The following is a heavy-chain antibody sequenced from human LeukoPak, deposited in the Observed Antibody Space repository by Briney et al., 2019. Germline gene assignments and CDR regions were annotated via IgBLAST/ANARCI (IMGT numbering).Heavy chain of an antibody. CDR1: GGSFSGYY. V-gene: IGHV4-34*01. CDR3: ARGAPDAFDI. Sequence: SETLSLTCAVYGGSFSGYYWSWIRQPPWKGLEWIGEINHSGSTNYNQSLKSRVTISLDTSKNQFSLKLRSVTAADTAVYYCARGAPDAFDIWGQGTMVTVSS. CDR2: INHSGST. J-gene: IGHJ3*02.